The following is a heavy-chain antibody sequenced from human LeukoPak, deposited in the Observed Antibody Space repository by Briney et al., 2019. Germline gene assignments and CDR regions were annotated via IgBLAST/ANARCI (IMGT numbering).Heavy chain of an antibody. D-gene: IGHD3-10*01. CDR1: GGSISSYY. V-gene: IGHV4-59*08. CDR2: IYYSGST. J-gene: IGHJ5*02. Sequence: PSETLSLTCTVSGGSISSYYWSWIRQPPGKGLEWIGYIYYSGSTNYNPSLKSRVTISVDTSKNRFSLKLSSVTAADAAVYYCARLATRITMVRGVTRNWFDPWGQGTLVTVSS. CDR3: ARLATRITMVRGVTRNWFDP.